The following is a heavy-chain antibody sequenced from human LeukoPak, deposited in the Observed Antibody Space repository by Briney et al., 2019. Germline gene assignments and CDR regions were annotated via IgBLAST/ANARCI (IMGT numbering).Heavy chain of an antibody. Sequence: PGGSLRLSCIASGFTFSICPLSWIRQAPGKGLEWVSGISCTGSHTYYANSVKGRFTISKDKSKNTVYLQMDSLRGDDTAVYYCAKVTYDSLDFYYWGQGTVVTVSS. CDR1: GFTFSICP. D-gene: IGHD3-16*01. CDR2: ISCTGSHT. V-gene: IGHV3-23*01. CDR3: AKVTYDSLDFYY. J-gene: IGHJ4*02.